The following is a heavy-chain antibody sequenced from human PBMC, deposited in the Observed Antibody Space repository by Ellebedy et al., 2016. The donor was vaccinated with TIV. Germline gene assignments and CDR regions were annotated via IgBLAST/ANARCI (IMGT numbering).Heavy chain of an antibody. V-gene: IGHV3-53*01. Sequence: GGSLRLSXAASGFTVSSNYMSWVRQAPGKGLEWVSVIYSGGSTYYADSVKGRFTISRDNSKNTLYLQMNSLRAEDTAVYYCARGGLSRITGPIEPGNWFDPWGQGTLVTVSS. D-gene: IGHD1-7*01. CDR2: IYSGGST. J-gene: IGHJ5*02. CDR3: ARGGLSRITGPIEPGNWFDP. CDR1: GFTVSSNY.